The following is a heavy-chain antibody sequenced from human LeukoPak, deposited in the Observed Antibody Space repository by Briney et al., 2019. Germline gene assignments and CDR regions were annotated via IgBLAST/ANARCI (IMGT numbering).Heavy chain of an antibody. V-gene: IGHV3-21*01. CDR3: ARLDWRGY. D-gene: IGHD2-21*01. J-gene: IGHJ4*02. CDR2: ISGNSADI. Sequence: GGSLRLSCGASGFAFSSFRMSWVRQAPGRGLEWVSSISGNSADINNADSLKGRFTIPRDNAKNSLYLQLNSLTVEDTAVYYCARLDWRGYWGQGTLVTVSS. CDR1: GFAFSSFR.